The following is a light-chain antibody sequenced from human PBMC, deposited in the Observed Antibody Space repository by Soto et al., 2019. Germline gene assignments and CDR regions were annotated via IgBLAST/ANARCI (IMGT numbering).Light chain of an antibody. V-gene: IGLV2-14*01. CDR1: SSDVGVYNY. Sequence: QSVLTQPASVSGSPGQSITISCTGTSSDVGVYNYVSWYQQHPGKAPKLMIYEVSNRPSGVSNRFSGSKSGNTASLTISGLQAEDEADYYCSSYTSSSTLFGGGTKVTVL. J-gene: IGLJ2*01. CDR3: SSYTSSSTL. CDR2: EVS.